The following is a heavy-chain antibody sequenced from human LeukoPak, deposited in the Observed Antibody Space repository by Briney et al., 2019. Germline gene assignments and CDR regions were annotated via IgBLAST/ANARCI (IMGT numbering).Heavy chain of an antibody. D-gene: IGHD3-10*01. V-gene: IGHV3-30-3*01. CDR1: GFTFSSYA. CDR2: ISYDGSNK. Sequence: GGSLRLSCAASGFTFSSYAMHWVRQAPGKGLEWVAVISYDGSNKYYADSVKGRFTISRDNSKNTLYLQMNSLRAEDTAVYYCASGSPIDYWGQGTLVTVSS. CDR3: ASGSPIDY. J-gene: IGHJ4*02.